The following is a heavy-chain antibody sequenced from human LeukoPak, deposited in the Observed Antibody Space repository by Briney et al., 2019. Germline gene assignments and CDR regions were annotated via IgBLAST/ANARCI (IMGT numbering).Heavy chain of an antibody. D-gene: IGHD3-9*01. Sequence: ASVKVSCKASGYTFAGYYMHWVRQAPGQGLEWMGWINPNSGGTNYAQKFQGWVTMTRDTSISIAYMELSRLRSDDTAVYYCARATLRYFDWSDYYGMDVWGQGTTVTVSS. CDR3: ARATLRYFDWSDYYGMDV. CDR2: INPNSGGT. J-gene: IGHJ6*02. CDR1: GYTFAGYY. V-gene: IGHV1-2*04.